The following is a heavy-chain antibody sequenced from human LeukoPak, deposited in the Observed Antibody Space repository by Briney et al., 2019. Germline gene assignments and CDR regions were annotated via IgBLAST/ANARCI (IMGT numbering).Heavy chain of an antibody. CDR3: ARHNGFDRGYYYYMDV. CDR2: VYTSGIT. D-gene: IGHD3-9*01. V-gene: IGHV4-4*07. CDR1: GGFINSYY. J-gene: IGHJ6*03. Sequence: SETLSLTCTVSGGFINSYYWSWIRQPAGKGLEWIGRVYTSGITNYNPSLKSRITMSVDTSKNQFSLKLTSVTAADTAVYYCARHNGFDRGYYYYMDVWGKGATVTVSS.